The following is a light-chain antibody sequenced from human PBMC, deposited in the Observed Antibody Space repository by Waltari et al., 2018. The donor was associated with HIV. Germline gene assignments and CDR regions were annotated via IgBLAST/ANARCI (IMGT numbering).Light chain of an antibody. Sequence: EIVLTQSPGTLSLSPGERATLSCRASQSVSSSYLAWYQQKPGQAPRLLIYGVSSRAAGIPDKFTGSGSGTDFTLTISRLEPEDFAVYYCQQRSNWPRTFGQGTKVEIK. CDR1: QSVSSSY. CDR3: QQRSNWPRT. CDR2: GVS. J-gene: IGKJ1*01. V-gene: IGKV3D-20*02.